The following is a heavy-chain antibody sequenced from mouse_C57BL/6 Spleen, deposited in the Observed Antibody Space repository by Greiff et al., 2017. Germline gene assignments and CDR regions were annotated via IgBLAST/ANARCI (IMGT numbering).Heavy chain of an antibody. D-gene: IGHD1-1*01. CDR3: ARSVLLRYWYSDV. J-gene: IGHJ1*03. V-gene: IGHV1-82*01. CDR2: IYPGDGDT. Sequence: QVQLQQSGPELVKPGASVKISCKASGYAFSSSWMNWVKQRPGQGLEWIGRIYPGDGDTNYNGQFKGKATLTADKSSSTAYMQLSSLTSEDSAVYFCARSVLLRYWYSDVWGTGTTVTVSS. CDR1: GYAFSSSW.